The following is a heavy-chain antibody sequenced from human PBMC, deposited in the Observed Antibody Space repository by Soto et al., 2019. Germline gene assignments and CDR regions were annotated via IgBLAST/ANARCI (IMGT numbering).Heavy chain of an antibody. V-gene: IGHV4-39*01. CDR3: ARHQSHSRSYVDP. CDR2: IFYSGNT. D-gene: IGHD6-13*01. CDR1: GGSISSSSYY. Sequence: PSETLSLTCTVSGGSISSSSYYWGWIRQPPGKGLEWIGSIFYSGNTYYNPSLKSRVTISVDTSKNQFSLKLSSVTTADTAVYYCARHQSHSRSYVDPWGQGTPVTVSS. J-gene: IGHJ5*02.